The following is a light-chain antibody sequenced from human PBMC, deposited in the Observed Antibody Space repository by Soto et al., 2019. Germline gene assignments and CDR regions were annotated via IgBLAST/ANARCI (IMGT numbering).Light chain of an antibody. J-gene: IGKJ5*01. Sequence: SVLTQSPGTLSLSPGDTATLSCRATQSLRNYLAWYQQKLGQAPRLLIYDASKRATGIPARFSGSGSGTDFTLTISSLEPEDFAVYFCQQRSDWPPTFGQGTRLENK. CDR3: QQRSDWPPT. V-gene: IGKV3-11*01. CDR2: DAS. CDR1: QSLRNY.